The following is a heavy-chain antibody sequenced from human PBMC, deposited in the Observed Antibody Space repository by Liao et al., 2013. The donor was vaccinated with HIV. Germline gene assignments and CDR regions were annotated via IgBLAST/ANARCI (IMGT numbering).Heavy chain of an antibody. V-gene: IGHV4-61*02. Sequence: QVQLQESGPGLVKPSQTLSLTCTVSGGSISSGSYYWSWIRQPAGKGLEWIGRIYTSGSTNYNPSLKSRVTISVDTSKNQFSLKLSSVTAADTAVYYCAASQWLVPDYWGQGTLVTVS. CDR3: AASQWLVPDY. CDR2: IYTSGST. J-gene: IGHJ4*02. D-gene: IGHD6-19*01. CDR1: GGSISSGSYY.